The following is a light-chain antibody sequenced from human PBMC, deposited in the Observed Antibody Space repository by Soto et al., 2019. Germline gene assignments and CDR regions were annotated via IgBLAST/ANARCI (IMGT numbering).Light chain of an antibody. CDR3: QQYGSSPRT. Sequence: EIVLTQSPGTLSLSPGERATLSCRASQSVSSSYLAWYQQKPGQAPRLLIYVASIRATGIPDRFSGSGSGTDFTLTISRLEPEDFAVYYCQQYGSSPRTFGQGTKLEIK. CDR1: QSVSSSY. CDR2: VAS. V-gene: IGKV3-20*01. J-gene: IGKJ2*01.